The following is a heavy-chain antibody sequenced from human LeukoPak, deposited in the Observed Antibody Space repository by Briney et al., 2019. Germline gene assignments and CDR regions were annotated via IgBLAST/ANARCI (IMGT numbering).Heavy chain of an antibody. V-gene: IGHV3-23*01. D-gene: IGHD1-7*01. CDR3: AKGGTGTTVRYFDH. Sequence: SXSXSXXAXGFXFNXYGMNWVRQAPGKGLEWVSLVSASGDNGYYADSVQGRFTISRDKSKNSLYLQMNSLRAEDTAVYYCAKGGTGTTVRYFDHWGQGVLVTVSS. J-gene: IGHJ4*02. CDR1: GFXFNXYG. CDR2: VSASGDNG.